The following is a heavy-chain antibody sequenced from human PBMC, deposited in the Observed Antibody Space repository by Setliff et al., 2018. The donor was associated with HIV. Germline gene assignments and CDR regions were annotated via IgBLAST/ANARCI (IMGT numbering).Heavy chain of an antibody. CDR3: AREVDGGERFVRFDP. CDR2: IIPVSGAS. V-gene: IGHV1-69*13. D-gene: IGHD4-17*01. Sequence: SVKVSCKASGGSFTTSLIGWFRQGPGQGLEWMGGIIPVSGASKYAQRFQDRVIFTADESTNGVYMELSSLTSEDTGFYLCAREVDGGERFVRFDPWGQGTLVTVSS. J-gene: IGHJ5*02. CDR1: GGSFTTSL.